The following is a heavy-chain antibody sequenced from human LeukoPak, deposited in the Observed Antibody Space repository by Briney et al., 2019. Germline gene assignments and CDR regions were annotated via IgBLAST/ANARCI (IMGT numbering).Heavy chain of an antibody. J-gene: IGHJ6*03. V-gene: IGHV1-2*02. D-gene: IGHD2-2*01. CDR1: GYTFIGYY. Sequence: ASVKVSCKASGYTFIGYYTHWVRQAPGQGLEWMGWINPTSGGTNYAQKFQGRVTMTRDTSISTAYMELSRLGSDDTAVYYCARGPDCSSTSCYYYYMDVWGKGTTVTVSS. CDR3: ARGPDCSSTSCYYYYMDV. CDR2: INPTSGGT.